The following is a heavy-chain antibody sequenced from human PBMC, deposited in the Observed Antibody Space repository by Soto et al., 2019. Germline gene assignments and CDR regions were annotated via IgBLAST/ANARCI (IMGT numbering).Heavy chain of an antibody. Sequence: QVQLVQSGAEVKKPGSSVKVSCKASGGTFSSYTISWVRQAPGQGLEWMGRIIPILGIANYAPKFQGRVTITAHKSTRTAYMDLSSLRSEDTAVYYCARLQRQQWPDYWGQGTLVTVSS. J-gene: IGHJ4*02. CDR2: IIPILGIA. CDR1: GGTFSSYT. V-gene: IGHV1-69*02. D-gene: IGHD6-19*01. CDR3: ARLQRQQWPDY.